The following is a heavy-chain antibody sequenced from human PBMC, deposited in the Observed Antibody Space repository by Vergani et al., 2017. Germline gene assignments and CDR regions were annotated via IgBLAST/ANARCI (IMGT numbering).Heavy chain of an antibody. V-gene: IGHV1-69*13. D-gene: IGHD3-22*01. CDR2: IITIFGTT. J-gene: IGHJ4*02. Sequence: QGQLAQSGAEVKKPGSSVKVSCKASGGTFSSNSISWVRQAPGQGLEWMGRIITIFGTTSYAQKFKGRVTIRADETTSTAYMELSSLRSEDTAVYYCARSSVYYSYYFDFWGQGTLVTVSS. CDR1: GGTFSSNS. CDR3: ARSSVYYSYYFDF.